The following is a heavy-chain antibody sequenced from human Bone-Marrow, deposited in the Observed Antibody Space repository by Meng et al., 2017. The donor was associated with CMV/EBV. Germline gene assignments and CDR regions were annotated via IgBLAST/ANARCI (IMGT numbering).Heavy chain of an antibody. V-gene: IGHV3-48*04. J-gene: IGHJ6*02. Sequence: GGSLRLSCEASEITFSNYGMNWVRQAPGKGLEWVSYINRGSTTSYYADSVEGRFTVSRDNTKNSLFLQMNSLRAEDTAVYYCARDDSSSSPYYYYGMDVWAQGTTVTVSS. CDR1: EITFSNYG. CDR3: ARDDSSSSPYYYYGMDV. CDR2: INRGSTTS. D-gene: IGHD6-6*01.